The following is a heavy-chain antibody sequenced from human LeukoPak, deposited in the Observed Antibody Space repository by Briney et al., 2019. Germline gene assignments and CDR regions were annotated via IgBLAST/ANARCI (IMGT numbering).Heavy chain of an antibody. CDR1: GGSISSYY. CDR2: IYYIGNT. Sequence: PSETLSLTCTVSGGSISSYYWSWIRQPPGKRLEWIGYIYYIGNTNYHPSLKSQLTISVDTSKNQISLKLSSVTAADTAMYFCARSYDTLTPAPYDPWGQGFLVTVSS. J-gene: IGHJ5*02. D-gene: IGHD3-9*01. CDR3: ARSYDTLTPAPYDP. V-gene: IGHV4-59*01.